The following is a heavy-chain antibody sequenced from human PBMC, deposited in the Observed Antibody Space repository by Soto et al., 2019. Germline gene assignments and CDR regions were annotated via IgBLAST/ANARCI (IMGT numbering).Heavy chain of an antibody. V-gene: IGHV4-39*01. CDR1: GGSISSSSYY. CDR3: ARLADYGGFY. CDR2: IYYSGST. J-gene: IGHJ4*02. Sequence: SETLSLTCTVSGGSISSSSYYWGWIRQPPGKGLEWIGSIYYSGSTYYNPSLKSRVTISVDTSKNQFSLKLSSVTAADTAVYYCARLADYGGFYWGQGTRVTVSS. D-gene: IGHD3-10*01.